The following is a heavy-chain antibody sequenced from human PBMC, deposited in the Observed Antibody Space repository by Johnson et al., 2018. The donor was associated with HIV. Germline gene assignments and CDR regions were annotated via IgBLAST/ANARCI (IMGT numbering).Heavy chain of an antibody. CDR3: AKTITMIGRFDAFDI. CDR1: GFTFSSYA. D-gene: IGHD3-22*01. CDR2: ISYDGSEK. J-gene: IGHJ3*02. V-gene: IGHV3-30*04. Sequence: QVQLVESGGGVVQPGRSLRLSCAASGFTFSSYAMHWVRQAPGKGLEWVAVISYDGSEKYYADSVKGRFTISRDSSKNTLYLQVNSLRAEDTAVYYCAKTITMIGRFDAFDIWGQGTMVTVSS.